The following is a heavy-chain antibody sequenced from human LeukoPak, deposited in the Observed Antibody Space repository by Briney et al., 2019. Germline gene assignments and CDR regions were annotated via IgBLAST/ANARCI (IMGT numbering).Heavy chain of an antibody. Sequence: GGSLTLSCAASGFTFSSYDMSWVRQPPGKGLEWVSAISGSGGSTYYADSVKGRFTISRDNSNNTLYLQMNSLRAEDTAVYYGAKDQGSGHGAYTWGTFDYWGLETLVTVFS. D-gene: IGHD3-16*01. CDR3: AKDQGSGHGAYTWGTFDY. J-gene: IGHJ4*01. CDR2: ISGSGGST. CDR1: GFTFSSYD. V-gene: IGHV3-23*01.